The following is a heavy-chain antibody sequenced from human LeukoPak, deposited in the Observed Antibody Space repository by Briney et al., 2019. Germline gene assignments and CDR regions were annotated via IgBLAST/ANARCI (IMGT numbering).Heavy chain of an antibody. Sequence: GRSLRLSCAASGFTFSSYGMHWVRQAPGKGLEWVAVISYDGSNKYYADSVKGRFTISRDNSKNTLYLQMNSLRAEDTAVYYCAKDRAGSGWYWGQGTLVTVSS. CDR3: AKDRAGSGWY. J-gene: IGHJ4*02. V-gene: IGHV3-30*18. CDR2: ISYDGSNK. CDR1: GFTFSSYG. D-gene: IGHD6-19*01.